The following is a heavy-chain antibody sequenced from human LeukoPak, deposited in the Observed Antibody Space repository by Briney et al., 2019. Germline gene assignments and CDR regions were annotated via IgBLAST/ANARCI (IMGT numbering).Heavy chain of an antibody. CDR2: ISSSSSYI. Sequence: KPGGSLRLSCAASGFTFSDYYMSWIRQAPGKGLEWVSSISSSSSYIYYADSVKGRFTISRDNAKNSLYLQMTSLRAEDTAVYYCARASVGYSSGWYVGTFDYWGQGTLVTVSS. D-gene: IGHD6-19*01. CDR1: GFTFSDYY. CDR3: ARASVGYSSGWYVGTFDY. V-gene: IGHV3-11*06. J-gene: IGHJ4*02.